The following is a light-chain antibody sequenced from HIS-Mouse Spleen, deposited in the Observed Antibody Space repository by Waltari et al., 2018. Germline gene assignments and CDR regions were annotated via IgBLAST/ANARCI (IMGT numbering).Light chain of an antibody. CDR2: GAS. CDR1: QRVSSSH. Sequence: EIVLTQSPGTLSLSPGERATLSCRASQRVSSSHLVWYQQAHGQAPRLLIYGASSSATSIPDRCSGSGSGTEFTLTISRMEPEDFAVYYCQQYGSSPPYTFGQGTKLEIK. CDR3: QQYGSSPPYT. V-gene: IGKV3-20*01. J-gene: IGKJ2*01.